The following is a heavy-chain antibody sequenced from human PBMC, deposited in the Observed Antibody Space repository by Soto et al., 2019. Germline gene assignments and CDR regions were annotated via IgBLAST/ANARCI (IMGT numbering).Heavy chain of an antibody. CDR2: ISTYSGKT. Sequence: QVQLVQSGGEVKKPGASVKVSCKTSGYTFTTYGISWVRQAPGKELEWVGWISTYSGKTHYAQKFQGKVTMTTDTSSNTAYLELRSLRTDDTAVYYCARDPYLGDHQYWGQGTLVTVSS. J-gene: IGHJ4*02. D-gene: IGHD3-16*01. CDR1: GYTFTTYG. V-gene: IGHV1-18*01. CDR3: ARDPYLGDHQY.